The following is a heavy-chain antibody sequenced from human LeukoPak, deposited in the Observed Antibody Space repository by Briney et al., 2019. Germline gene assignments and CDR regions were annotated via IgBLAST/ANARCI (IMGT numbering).Heavy chain of an antibody. V-gene: IGHV4-59*01. CDR2: IYYSGST. CDR1: GGSISSYY. Sequence: SETLSLTCTVSGGSISSYYWSWIRQPPGKGLEWIGYIYYSGSTNYNPSLKSRVTISVDTSKNQFSLKLSSVTAADTAVYYCARGENYYDSSDIWGQGTMVTVSS. J-gene: IGHJ3*02. D-gene: IGHD3-22*01. CDR3: ARGENYYDSSDI.